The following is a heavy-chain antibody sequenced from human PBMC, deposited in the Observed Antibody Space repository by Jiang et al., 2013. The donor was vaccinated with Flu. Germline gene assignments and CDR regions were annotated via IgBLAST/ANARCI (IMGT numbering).Heavy chain of an antibody. CDR2: ISGSGGST. Sequence: AMSWVRQAPGKGLEWVSAISGSGGSTYYADSVKGRFTISRDNSKNTLYLQMNSLRAEDTAVYYCAKSSSGYFGEYFQHWGQGTLVTVSS. CDR1: A. V-gene: IGHV3-23*01. CDR3: AKSSSGYFGEYFQH. D-gene: IGHD3-22*01. J-gene: IGHJ1*01.